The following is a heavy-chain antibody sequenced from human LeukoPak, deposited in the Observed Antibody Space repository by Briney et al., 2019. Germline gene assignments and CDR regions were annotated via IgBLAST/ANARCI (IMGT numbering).Heavy chain of an antibody. CDR2: IYYSGST. J-gene: IGHJ4*02. CDR1: GGSISSSSYY. V-gene: IGHV4-39*07. Sequence: SETLSPTCTVSGGSISSSSYYWGWIRQPPGKGLEWIGSIYYSGSTYYNPSLKSRVTISVDTSKNQFSLKLSSVTAADTAVYYCARDAIDYYFDYWGQGTLVTVSS. CDR3: ARDAIDYYFDY.